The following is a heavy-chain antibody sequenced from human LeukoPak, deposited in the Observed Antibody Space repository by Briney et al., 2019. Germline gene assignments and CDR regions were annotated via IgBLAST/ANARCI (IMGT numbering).Heavy chain of an antibody. D-gene: IGHD6-13*01. J-gene: IGHJ4*02. CDR1: GFTFINYR. V-gene: IGHV3-74*01. CDR2: INGDGSTI. Sequence: PGGSLRLSCAASGFTFINYRMHWVRQAPGKGLVWVSRINGDGSTISYADSVKGRFTISRDNAKNTLYLQMNSLRAEDTAVYYCAKEAAAADFDYWGQGTLVTVSP. CDR3: AKEAAAADFDY.